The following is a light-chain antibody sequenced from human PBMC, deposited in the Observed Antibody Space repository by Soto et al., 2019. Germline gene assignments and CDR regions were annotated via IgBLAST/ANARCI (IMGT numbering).Light chain of an antibody. CDR3: AALDDSLGGVV. Sequence: QSVLTQPPSASGTPGQRVTISCSGSSSNIGSNYVYWYQQLPGTAPKLLIYRNNQRPSGVPDRFSGSKSGTSASLAISGLRSEVAGDYSCAALDDSLGGVVFGGGTKLTVL. CDR1: SSNIGSNY. V-gene: IGLV1-47*01. CDR2: RNN. J-gene: IGLJ2*01.